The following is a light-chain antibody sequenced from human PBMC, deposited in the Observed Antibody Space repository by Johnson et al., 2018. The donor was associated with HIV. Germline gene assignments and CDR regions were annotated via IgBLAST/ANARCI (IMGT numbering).Light chain of an antibody. Sequence: QPVLTQPPSVSAAPGQKVTISCSGSSSNIGNNYVSWYQQLPGTAPKLLIYENNKRPSEIPDRFSGSKSGTSATLAITGLQTGDEADYYCGTWDSSLSAVFGTGTKVTVL. CDR2: ENN. J-gene: IGLJ1*01. CDR3: GTWDSSLSAV. CDR1: SSNIGNNY. V-gene: IGLV1-51*02.